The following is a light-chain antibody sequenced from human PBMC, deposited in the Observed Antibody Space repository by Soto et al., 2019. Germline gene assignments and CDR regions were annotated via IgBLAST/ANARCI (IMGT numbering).Light chain of an antibody. V-gene: IGLV2-14*01. CDR1: SSDVGGYNY. Sequence: QSVLTQPRSVSGSPGQSITISCTGTSSDVGGYNYVSWYQQHPVKSHKLMIYEVSNRPSGVSNLFSGSKSGNTASLTISGLHAEDEADYYCSSYTSSSTLDVFGTGTKVTVL. CDR3: SSYTSSSTLDV. CDR2: EVS. J-gene: IGLJ1*01.